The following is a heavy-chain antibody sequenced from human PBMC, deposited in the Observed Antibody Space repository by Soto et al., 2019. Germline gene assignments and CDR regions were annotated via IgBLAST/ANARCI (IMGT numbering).Heavy chain of an antibody. J-gene: IGHJ6*03. CDR1: GFTFSDYY. CDR3: ARDKVGNTGSYSPYYYYYMDV. CDR2: ISSSGSTI. D-gene: IGHD3-9*01. Sequence: GGSLRLSCAASGFTFSDYYMSWIRQAPGKGLEWVSYISSSGSTIYYADSVKGRFTISRDNAKNSLYLQMNSLRAEDTAVYYCARDKVGNTGSYSPYYYYYMDVWGKGTTVTVSS. V-gene: IGHV3-11*01.